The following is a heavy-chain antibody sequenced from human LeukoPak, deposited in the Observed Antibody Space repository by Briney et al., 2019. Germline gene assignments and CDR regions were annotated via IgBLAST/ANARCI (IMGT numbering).Heavy chain of an antibody. J-gene: IGHJ4*02. V-gene: IGHV3-21*01. D-gene: IGHD1-26*01. Sequence: GGSLRLSCVASGFTFSSYSMNWVRQAPGKGLEWVSSISHSSSYIYDADSVKGRFTISRDNAKNSLYVQMNSLRAEDTAVYYCARGSRLGPSYYFDYWGQGTLVTVSS. CDR3: ARGSRLGPSYYFDY. CDR1: GFTFSSYS. CDR2: ISHSSSYI.